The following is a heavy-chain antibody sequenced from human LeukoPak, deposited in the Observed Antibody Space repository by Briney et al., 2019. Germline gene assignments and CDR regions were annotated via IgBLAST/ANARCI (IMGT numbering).Heavy chain of an antibody. CDR3: AREFGS. Sequence: GGSLRLSCVGSGYIFSSYRMNWVRQAPGKGLEWISYISSSSTTIYYADSVKGRFTISRDDAKNSLYLQMNSLRAEDTAVYYCAREFGSWGQGTLVTVSS. CDR2: ISSSSTTI. CDR1: GYIFSSYR. V-gene: IGHV3-48*01. J-gene: IGHJ4*02.